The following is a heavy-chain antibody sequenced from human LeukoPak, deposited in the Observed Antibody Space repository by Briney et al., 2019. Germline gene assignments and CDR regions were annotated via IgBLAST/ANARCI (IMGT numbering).Heavy chain of an antibody. V-gene: IGHV3-23*01. CDR2: ISSSGSGGNT. Sequence: PGGSLRLSCAASGVTLSSYAMSWARQAPGQGLEWVSGISSSGSGGNTYYADSVKGRFTISRDNSKNTLYLQMNSLRAEDTAVYYCAREGRYYDFWSGYPWNYYYYGMDVWGQGTTVTVSS. D-gene: IGHD3-3*01. CDR1: GVTLSSYA. J-gene: IGHJ6*02. CDR3: AREGRYYDFWSGYPWNYYYYGMDV.